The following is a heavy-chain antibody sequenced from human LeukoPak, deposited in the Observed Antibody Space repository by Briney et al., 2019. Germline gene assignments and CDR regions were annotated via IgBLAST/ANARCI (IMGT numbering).Heavy chain of an antibody. CDR2: LRPDGRDK. J-gene: IGHJ5*02. CDR3: ARDAYDDASES. Sequence: PGTSLRLSCAASGFTFSYYWMTWVRQAPGKGLEWVANLRPDGRDKYYADSVKGRFTISRDNAKNSLYLQMNGLRADDTAIYYCARDAYDDASESWGQGTLVTVSS. D-gene: IGHD3-3*01. V-gene: IGHV3-7*01. CDR1: GFTFSYYW.